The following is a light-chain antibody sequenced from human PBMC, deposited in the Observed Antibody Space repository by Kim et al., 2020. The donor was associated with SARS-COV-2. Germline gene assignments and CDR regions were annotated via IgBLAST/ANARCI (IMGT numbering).Light chain of an antibody. CDR1: QSVSSSY. J-gene: IGKJ2*01. CDR2: GTS. V-gene: IGKV3-20*01. CDR3: QQYGSSPMYT. Sequence: PAERAPLSYSASQSVSSSYLSRYQQIPGQGPRLLIYGTSSRATGIPDRFSGSGSGTDFTLTINRLEPEDFSVYYCQQYGSSPMYTFGQGTKLEI.